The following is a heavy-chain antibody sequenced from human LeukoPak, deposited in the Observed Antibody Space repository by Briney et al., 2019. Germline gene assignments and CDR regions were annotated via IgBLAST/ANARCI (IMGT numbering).Heavy chain of an antibody. J-gene: IGHJ4*02. CDR3: GAAMASNPFDY. CDR1: GGSISSSSYY. CDR2: IYYSGST. Sequence: SETLSLTCTVSGGSISSSSYYWGWIRQPPGKGLEWIGSIYYSGSTYYNPSLKSRVTIFVDTSKNQFSLKLSSVTAADTAVYYCGAAMASNPFDYWGQGTLVTVSS. V-gene: IGHV4-39*01. D-gene: IGHD5-18*01.